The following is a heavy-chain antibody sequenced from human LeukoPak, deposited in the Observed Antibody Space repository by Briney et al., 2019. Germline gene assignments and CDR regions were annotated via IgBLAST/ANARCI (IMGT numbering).Heavy chain of an antibody. CDR2: IYHSGST. Sequence: SETLSLTCAVSGGSISSSNWWSWVRQPPGKGLEWIGEIYHSGSTNYNPSLKSRVTISVDKSKNQFSLKLSSVTAADTAVYYCASFMDIVATIKGYYYYGMDVWGQGTTVTVSS. D-gene: IGHD5-12*01. CDR1: GGSISSSNW. J-gene: IGHJ6*02. CDR3: ASFMDIVATIKGYYYYGMDV. V-gene: IGHV4-4*02.